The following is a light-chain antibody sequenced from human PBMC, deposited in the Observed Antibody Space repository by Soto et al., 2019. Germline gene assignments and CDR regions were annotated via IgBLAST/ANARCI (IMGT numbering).Light chain of an antibody. J-gene: IGLJ2*01. CDR1: SSDLGDYNY. V-gene: IGLV2-14*03. CDR2: YVS. CDR3: CSYTDNSTLVV. Sequence: QSALTQPASVSGSPGQSITISCTGTSSDLGDYNYVSWFQQHPGKAPKLMIYYVSNRPSGVSNRFSGSKSGNTASLTISGLQAEDEADYYCCSYTDNSTLVVFGGGTKVTVL.